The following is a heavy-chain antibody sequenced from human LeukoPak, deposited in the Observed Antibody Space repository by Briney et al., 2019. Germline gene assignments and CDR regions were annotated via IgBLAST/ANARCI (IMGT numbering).Heavy chain of an antibody. V-gene: IGHV4-4*07. CDR1: GGSISSYY. D-gene: IGHD6-19*01. J-gene: IGHJ6*02. CDR2: IYTSGST. CDR3: ARGRRLDSSGWTYYYYGMDV. Sequence: SETLSLTCTVSGGSISSYYWSWIRQPAGKGLEWIGRIYTSGSTNYNPSLKSRVTMSVDTSKNQFSLMLSSVTAADTAVYYCARGRRLDSSGWTYYYYGMDVWGQGTTVTVSS.